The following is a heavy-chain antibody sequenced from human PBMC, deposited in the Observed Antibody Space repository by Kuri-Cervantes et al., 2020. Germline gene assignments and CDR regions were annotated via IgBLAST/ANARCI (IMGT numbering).Heavy chain of an antibody. CDR3: ARALDYTSPRADFDY. D-gene: IGHD4-11*01. V-gene: IGHV3-30*03. CDR2: IYYDGKNK. Sequence: GESLKISCEASGLIFSNYGTHWVRQAPGKGLEWVAVIYYDGKNKYYADSVKGRFTISRDNSKNTLYLQMNSLRSEDTAVYYCARALDYTSPRADFDYWGQGTLVTVSS. CDR1: GLIFSNYG. J-gene: IGHJ4*02.